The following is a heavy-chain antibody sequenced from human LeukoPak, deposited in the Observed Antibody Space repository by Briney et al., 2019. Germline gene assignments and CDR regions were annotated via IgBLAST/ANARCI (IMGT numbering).Heavy chain of an antibody. V-gene: IGHV3-48*02. CDR3: ARDGDRDSTYWYYY. CDR1: GFTFSNYN. CDR2: VLSSGTT. D-gene: IGHD6-13*01. J-gene: IGHJ4*02. Sequence: GGSLRLSCAASGFTFSNYNMAWVRQAPGKGLEWVSHVLSSGTTYYADSVKGRFTISRDNAKNSLYLQMNSLRDEDTAVYYCARDGDRDSTYWYYYWGQGTLVTVSS.